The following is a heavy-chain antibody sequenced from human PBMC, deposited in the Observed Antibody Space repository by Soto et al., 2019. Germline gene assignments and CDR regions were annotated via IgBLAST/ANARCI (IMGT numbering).Heavy chain of an antibody. CDR3: ARDAEVYSSSSGNFDY. CDR2: IIPIFGTA. D-gene: IGHD6-6*01. V-gene: IGHV1-69*13. CDR1: GGTFSSYA. Sequence: EASVKVSCKASGGTFSSYAISWVRQAPGQGLEWMGGIIPIFGTANYAQKFQGRVTITADESTSTAYMELSSLRSEDTAVYYCARDAEVYSSSSGNFDYWGQGTLVTVSS. J-gene: IGHJ4*02.